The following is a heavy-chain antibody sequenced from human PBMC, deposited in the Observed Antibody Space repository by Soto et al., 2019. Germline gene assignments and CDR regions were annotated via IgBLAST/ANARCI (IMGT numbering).Heavy chain of an antibody. D-gene: IGHD4-4*01. CDR3: ARRLITTSPRTYYYYGRDV. CDR2: INPSGGST. CDR1: GYTFTSYY. Sequence: ASVKVSCKASGYTFTSYYMHWVRQAPGQGLEWMGIINPSGGSTSYAQKFQGRVTMTRDTSTSTVYMELSSLRSEDTAVYYCARRLITTSPRTYYYYGRDVWGQGTTVTVSS. V-gene: IGHV1-46*01. J-gene: IGHJ6*02.